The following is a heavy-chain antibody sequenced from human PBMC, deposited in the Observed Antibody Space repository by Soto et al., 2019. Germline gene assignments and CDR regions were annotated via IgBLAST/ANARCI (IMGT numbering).Heavy chain of an antibody. CDR3: AKDRSPGAITWNVY. CDR2: ISGSGVAK. Sequence: GGSLRLSCVASGFTFSSSAMNWVRQAPGKGLEWVSTISGSGVAKYYADSVKGRFTISRDNSNNTVSLQMNSLRAEDAAVYYCAKDRSPGAITWNVYWGQGTLVTVSS. J-gene: IGHJ4*02. CDR1: GFTFSSSA. D-gene: IGHD1-26*01. V-gene: IGHV3-23*01.